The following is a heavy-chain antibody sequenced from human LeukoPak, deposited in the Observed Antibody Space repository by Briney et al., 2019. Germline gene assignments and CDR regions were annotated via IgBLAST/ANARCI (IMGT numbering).Heavy chain of an antibody. CDR2: ISAYNGNT. V-gene: IGHV1-18*01. J-gene: IGHJ6*02. CDR1: GYTFTSYG. Sequence: ASVKVSCKASGYTFTSYGISWARQAPGQGLEWMGWISAYNGNTNYAQKLQGRVTMTTDTSTSTAYMELRSLRSDDTAVYYCARETPPRDGYYYGMDVWGQGTTVTVSS. CDR3: ARETPPRDGYYYGMDV. D-gene: IGHD5-24*01.